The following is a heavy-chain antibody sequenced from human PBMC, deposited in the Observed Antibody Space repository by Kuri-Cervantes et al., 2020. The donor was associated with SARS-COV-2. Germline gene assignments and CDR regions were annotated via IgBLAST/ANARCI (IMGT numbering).Heavy chain of an antibody. CDR2: IYYSGST. J-gene: IGHJ4*02. Sequence: GSLRLSCTVSGGSISSSLYYWGWVRQPPGQGLEWIGSIYYSGSTYYNPSLNSRVTISVDTSKNQFSLKLTSVTAADTAVYYCVRVDCSAGTCYRRSFDYWGRGTLVTGSS. CDR3: VRVDCSAGTCYRRSFDY. D-gene: IGHD2-15*01. CDR1: GGSISSSLYY. V-gene: IGHV4-39*01.